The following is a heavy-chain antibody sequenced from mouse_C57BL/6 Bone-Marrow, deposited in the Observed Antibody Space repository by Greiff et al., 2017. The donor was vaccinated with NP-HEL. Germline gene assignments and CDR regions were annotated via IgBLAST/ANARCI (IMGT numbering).Heavy chain of an antibody. CDR2: INPYNGGT. CDR3: AREDDHDGGGNAMDY. Sequence: VQLQQSGPELVKPGASVKMSCKASGYTFTDYNMHWVKQSHGKSLEWIGVINPYNGGTSYNQKFKGKATLTVDKSSSTAYMELNSLTSEDSAVYDCAREDDHDGGGNAMDYWGQGTSVTVSS. CDR1: GYTFTDYN. D-gene: IGHD2-4*01. J-gene: IGHJ4*01. V-gene: IGHV1-19*01.